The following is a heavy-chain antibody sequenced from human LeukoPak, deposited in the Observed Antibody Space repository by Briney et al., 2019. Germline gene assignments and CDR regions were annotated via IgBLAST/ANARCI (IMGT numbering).Heavy chain of an antibody. CDR1: GYSISFGYY. D-gene: IGHD3-16*02. Sequence: SETLSLTCTVSGYSISFGYYWGWIRQPPGKGLEWIGSIYHSGSTYYNPSLKSRVTMSADTSKNQFSLRLSSVTAADTAVYYCARDGRGGAIPFDYWGQGTLVTVSS. CDR2: IYHSGST. CDR3: ARDGRGGAIPFDY. V-gene: IGHV4-38-2*02. J-gene: IGHJ4*02.